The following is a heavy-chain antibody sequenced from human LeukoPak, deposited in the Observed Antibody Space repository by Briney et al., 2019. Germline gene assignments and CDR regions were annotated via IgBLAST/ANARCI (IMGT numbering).Heavy chain of an antibody. CDR2: INPNSGGT. V-gene: IGHV1-2*06. CDR1: GYTFTGYY. CDR3: AKGSVPITMIVVVTPFDY. D-gene: IGHD3-22*01. Sequence: ASVKVSCKASGYTFTGYYMHWVRQAPGQGLEWMGRINPNSGGTNYAQKFQGRVTMTRDTSISTAYMELSRLRSDDTAVYYCAKGSVPITMIVVVTPFDYWGQGTLVTVSS. J-gene: IGHJ4*02.